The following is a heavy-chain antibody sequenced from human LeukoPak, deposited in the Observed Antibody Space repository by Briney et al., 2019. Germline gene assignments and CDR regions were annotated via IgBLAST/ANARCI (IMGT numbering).Heavy chain of an antibody. Sequence: GASVKLSCKASGYTFIRYGITWVRQAAGQGLEWMGWISAYNGNTRYAQKFQGRVTMTTDTSTGTAYMELRSLRSDDTAVYYCARDNSAVSDCSSTSCFHFGYWGQGALVTVSS. CDR3: ARDNSAVSDCSSTSCFHFGY. V-gene: IGHV1-18*01. CDR2: ISAYNGNT. J-gene: IGHJ4*02. CDR1: GYTFIRYG. D-gene: IGHD2-2*01.